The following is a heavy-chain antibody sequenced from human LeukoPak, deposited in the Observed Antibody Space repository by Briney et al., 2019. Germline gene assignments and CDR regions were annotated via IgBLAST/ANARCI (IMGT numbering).Heavy chain of an antibody. D-gene: IGHD2-2*01. CDR2: INPNSGGT. CDR1: GYTFCSYF. Sequence: ASVSLLHNVCGYTFCSYFEHCLRQAPGQGLEWMGWINPNSGGTNYAQKFQGRVTMTRDTSISTAYMELSRLRSDDTAVYYGARMSARECTYAYCGWGPGIMVTVSS. CDR3: ARMSARECTYAYCG. V-gene: IGHV1-2*02. J-gene: IGHJ3*01.